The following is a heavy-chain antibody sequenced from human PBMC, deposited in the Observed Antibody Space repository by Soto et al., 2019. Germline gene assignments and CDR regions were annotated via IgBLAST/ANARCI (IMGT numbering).Heavy chain of an antibody. CDR3: ATAAGAMFGVGIGVFLYFYGMNV. V-gene: IGHV1-18*01. CDR1: GYSFTDYA. CDR2: ISAYNGAT. D-gene: IGHD3-3*01. J-gene: IGHJ6*02. Sequence: ASVKVSRKASGYSFTDYAITWVRRAPGQGLEWLGWISAYNGATNYAQNLQGRVAMTTDTSTTTGYMELKSLRSDDTAVYYCATAAGAMFGVGIGVFLYFYGMNVWVQGITVTFSS.